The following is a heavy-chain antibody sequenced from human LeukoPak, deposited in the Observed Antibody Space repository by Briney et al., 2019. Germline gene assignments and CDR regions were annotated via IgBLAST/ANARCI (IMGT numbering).Heavy chain of an antibody. J-gene: IGHJ3*02. V-gene: IGHV3-21*01. Sequence: GGSLRLSCAASGFTVSSNYMSWVRQAPGKGLEWVSSISSSSSYIYYADSVKGRFTISRDNAKNSPYLQMNSLRAEDTAVYYCARDRDAFDIWGQGTMVTVSS. CDR2: ISSSSSYI. CDR1: GFTVSSNY. CDR3: ARDRDAFDI.